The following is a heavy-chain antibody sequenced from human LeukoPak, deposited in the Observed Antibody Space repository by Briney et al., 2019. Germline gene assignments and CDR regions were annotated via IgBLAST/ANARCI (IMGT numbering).Heavy chain of an antibody. D-gene: IGHD2-21*01. V-gene: IGHV1-69*05. CDR2: IIPIFGTA. Sequence: SVKVSCKASGGTFSSYAISWVRQAPGQGLEWMGGIIPIFGTANYAQKFQGRVTITTDESTSTAYMELSSLRSEDTAVYYCARLYCGGDCYSGGGCFDYWGQGTLVTVSS. CDR3: ARLYCGGDCYSGGGCFDY. CDR1: GGTFSSYA. J-gene: IGHJ4*02.